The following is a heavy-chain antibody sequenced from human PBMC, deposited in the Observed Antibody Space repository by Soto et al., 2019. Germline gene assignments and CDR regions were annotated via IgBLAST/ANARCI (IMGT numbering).Heavy chain of an antibody. CDR1: GYTFTSYD. Sequence: ASVKVSCKASGYTFTSYDINWVRQAPGQGLEWMGWMNPNSGNTGYAQKFQGRVTMTRNTSISTAYMELSSLRSEDTAVYYCAGARRTTATIAYTWFAHWGQGTLATVSS. V-gene: IGHV1-8*01. CDR3: AGARRTTATIAYTWFAH. CDR2: MNPNSGNT. D-gene: IGHD1-1*01. J-gene: IGHJ5*02.